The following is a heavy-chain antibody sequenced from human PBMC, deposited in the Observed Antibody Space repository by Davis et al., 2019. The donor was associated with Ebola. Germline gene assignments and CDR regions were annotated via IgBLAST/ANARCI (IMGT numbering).Heavy chain of an antibody. D-gene: IGHD3-3*01. V-gene: IGHV3-11*06. Sequence: GGSLRLSCAASGFTFSDYYMSWIRQAPGKGLEWVSYISSSSSYTNYADSVKGRFTISRDNAKNSLYLQMNSLRAEDTAVYYCARDSFTLRFLEPYGMDVWGQGTTVTVSS. CDR3: ARDSFTLRFLEPYGMDV. CDR1: GFTFSDYY. CDR2: ISSSSSYT. J-gene: IGHJ6*02.